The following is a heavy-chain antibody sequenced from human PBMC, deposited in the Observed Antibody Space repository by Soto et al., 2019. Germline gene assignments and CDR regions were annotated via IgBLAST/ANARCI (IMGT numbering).Heavy chain of an antibody. CDR1: GYSFTSYW. Sequence: GASLKISCKGSGYSFTSYWIGWVRQMPGKGLEWMWIIYPGDSDTRYSPSFQGQVTISADKSISTAYLQWSSLKASDTAMYYCARHATVTTSSLGYYYGMDVWGQGTTVTVSS. V-gene: IGHV5-51*01. J-gene: IGHJ6*02. D-gene: IGHD4-17*01. CDR3: ARHATVTTSSLGYYYGMDV. CDR2: IYPGDSDT.